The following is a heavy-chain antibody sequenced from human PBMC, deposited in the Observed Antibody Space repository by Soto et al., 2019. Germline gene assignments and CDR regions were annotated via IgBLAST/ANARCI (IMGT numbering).Heavy chain of an antibody. Sequence: HVQLQESGPGLVKPSQTLSLTCTVSGGSISSGAYYCSWIRQHPGKGLEWIGYIYYSGSTYYNPSLKSRVTISVDTSKNQFSLKLSSVTAADTAVYYCAIYDSSGSRGFQHWGQGTLVTVSS. CDR1: GGSISSGAYY. CDR3: AIYDSSGSRGFQH. J-gene: IGHJ1*01. D-gene: IGHD3-22*01. CDR2: IYYSGST. V-gene: IGHV4-31*03.